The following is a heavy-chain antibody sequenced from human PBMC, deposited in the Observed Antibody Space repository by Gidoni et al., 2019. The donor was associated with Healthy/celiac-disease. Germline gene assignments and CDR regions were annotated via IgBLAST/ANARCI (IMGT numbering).Heavy chain of an antibody. D-gene: IGHD3-22*01. Sequence: QITLKESGPTLVKPTQTLTLTCTFSGFSLSTSGVGVGWIRQPPGKALDWLALIYWNDDKRYSPSLKSRLTITKDTSKNQVVLTMTNMDPVDTATYYCAHTYYYDSSGYYPCWDYWGQGTLVTVSS. V-gene: IGHV2-5*01. CDR2: IYWNDDK. CDR1: GFSLSTSGVG. J-gene: IGHJ4*02. CDR3: AHTYYYDSSGYYPCWDY.